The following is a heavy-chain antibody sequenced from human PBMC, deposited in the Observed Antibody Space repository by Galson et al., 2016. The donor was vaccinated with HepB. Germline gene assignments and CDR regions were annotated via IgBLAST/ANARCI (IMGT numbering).Heavy chain of an antibody. CDR1: GFTFRSYG. J-gene: IGHJ6*02. D-gene: IGHD3-10*01. Sequence: SLRLSCAASGFTFRSYGMNWVRQAPGKGLEWVSGISGSGGGAYYGDSVKGRFTISRDNSKNTLHLQINSLRAEDTAVYYCAKEGRLGDGLDVWGQETTVTVSS. CDR2: ISGSGGGA. CDR3: AKEGRLGDGLDV. V-gene: IGHV3-23*01.